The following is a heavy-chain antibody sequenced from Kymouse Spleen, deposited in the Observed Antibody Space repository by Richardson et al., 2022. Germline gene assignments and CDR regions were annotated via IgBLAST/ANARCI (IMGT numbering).Heavy chain of an antibody. J-gene: IGHJ6*02. CDR1: GFTFSNAW. D-gene: IGHD3-10*01. V-gene: IGHV3-15*01. Sequence: EVQLVESGGGLVKPGGSLRLSCAASGFTFSNAWMSWVRQAPGKGLEWVGRIKSKTDGGTTDYAAPVKGRFTISRDDSKNTLYLQMNSLKTEDTAVYYCEVTMVRGVMGHYGMDVWGQGTTVTVSS. CDR2: IKSKTDGGTT. CDR3: EVTMVRGVMGHYGMDV.